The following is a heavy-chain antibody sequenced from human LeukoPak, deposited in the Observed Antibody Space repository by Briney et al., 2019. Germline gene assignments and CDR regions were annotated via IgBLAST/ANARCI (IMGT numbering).Heavy chain of an antibody. CDR2: ISWNSGSI. CDR1: GFTFDDYA. CDR3: AKDYGSGSYIYPH. Sequence: QPGGSLRLSCAATGFTFDDYAMHWVRQAPGKGLEWVSGISWNSGSIGYADSVKGRFTISRDNAKNSLYLQMNSLRAEDTALYYCAKDYGSGSYIYPHWGQGTLVTVSS. V-gene: IGHV3-9*01. J-gene: IGHJ4*02. D-gene: IGHD3-10*01.